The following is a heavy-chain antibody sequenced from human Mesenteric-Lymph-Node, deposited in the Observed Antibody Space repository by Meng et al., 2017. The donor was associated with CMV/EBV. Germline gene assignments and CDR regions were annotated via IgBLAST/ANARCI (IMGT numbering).Heavy chain of an antibody. CDR1: GFTVSSNY. J-gene: IGHJ4*02. CDR2: IYSGGST. D-gene: IGHD3-3*01. V-gene: IGHV3-53*01. Sequence: GGSLRLSCAASGFTVSSNYMSWVRQAPGKGLEWVSVIYSGGSTYYADSVKGRFTISRDNSKNTLYLQMNSLRAEDTAVYYCAKAPVAIFGVVIPWYYFDYWGQGTLVTVSS. CDR3: AKAPVAIFGVVIPWYYFDY.